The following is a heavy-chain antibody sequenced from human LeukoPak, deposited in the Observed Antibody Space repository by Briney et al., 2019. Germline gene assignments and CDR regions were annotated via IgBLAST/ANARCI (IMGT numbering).Heavy chain of an antibody. D-gene: IGHD1-26*01. V-gene: IGHV3-30*18. Sequence: GGSLRLSCAASGFTFSSYSMNWVRQAPGKGLEWVAVISYDGSNKYYADSVKGRFTISRDNSKNKLYLQMNSLRLEDTAVYYCAKGGIVGALAKWGQGTLVTVSS. CDR3: AKGGIVGALAK. J-gene: IGHJ4*02. CDR2: ISYDGSNK. CDR1: GFTFSSYS.